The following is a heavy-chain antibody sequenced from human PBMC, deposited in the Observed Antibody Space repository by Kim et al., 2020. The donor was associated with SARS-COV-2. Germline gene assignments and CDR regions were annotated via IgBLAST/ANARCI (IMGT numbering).Heavy chain of an antibody. CDR3: ATGSPITISWFDP. D-gene: IGHD3-3*01. V-gene: IGHV1-24*01. J-gene: IGHJ5*02. Sequence: IYEQKFQGRVTMTEETSTDTAYMELSSLGSEDTAVYYCATGSPITISWFDPWGQGTLVTVSS.